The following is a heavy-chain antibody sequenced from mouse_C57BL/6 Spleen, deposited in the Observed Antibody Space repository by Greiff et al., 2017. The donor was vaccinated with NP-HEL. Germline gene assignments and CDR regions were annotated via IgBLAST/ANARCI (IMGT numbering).Heavy chain of an antibody. D-gene: IGHD1-1*01. CDR3: ASPVYYGSSYDY. Sequence: VQLQQPGAELVKPGASVKLSCKASGYTFTSYWMHWVKQRPGQGLEWIGMIHPNSGSTNYNEKFKSKATLTVDKSSSTAYMQLSSLTSEDSAVYYCASPVYYGSSYDYWGQGTTLTVSS. V-gene: IGHV1-64*01. J-gene: IGHJ2*01. CDR1: GYTFTSYW. CDR2: IHPNSGST.